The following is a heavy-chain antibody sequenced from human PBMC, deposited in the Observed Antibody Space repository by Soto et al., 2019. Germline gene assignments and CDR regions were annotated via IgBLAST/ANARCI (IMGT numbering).Heavy chain of an antibody. Sequence: QVQLVESGGGVVQPGTSLRLSCVASGFSFTTYGMHWVRQAPGKGLEWVAVIWLQGTNIYYQDSVKGRFTISRDDSENTVFLQMDSLRAEDTAVYYCARALYTTTVTRGGLDVWGQGTTVTVSS. V-gene: IGHV3-33*08. CDR3: ARALYTTTVTRGGLDV. D-gene: IGHD4-17*01. J-gene: IGHJ6*02. CDR2: IWLQGTNI. CDR1: GFSFTTYG.